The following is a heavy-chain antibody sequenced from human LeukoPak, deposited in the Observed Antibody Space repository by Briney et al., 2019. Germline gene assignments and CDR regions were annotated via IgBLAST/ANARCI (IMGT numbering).Heavy chain of an antibody. CDR3: XXXXXXXPPPPLRAAPNFDY. CDR1: GGSISSSSYY. Sequence: SETLSLTCTVSGGSISSSSYYWGWIRQPPGKGLDWIGGIYYSGSTYYNPSLKSRVTISVDTSKNQFSLKLSSVTAADTAVYXXXXXXXXXPPPPLRAAPNFDYWGQGTLVTVSS. CDR2: IYYSGST. D-gene: IGHD3-9*01. V-gene: IGHV4-39*01. J-gene: IGHJ4*02.